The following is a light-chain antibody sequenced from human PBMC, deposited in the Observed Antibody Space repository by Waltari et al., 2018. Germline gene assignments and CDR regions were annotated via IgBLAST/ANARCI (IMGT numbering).Light chain of an antibody. Sequence: ELVLTQSPATLSFSTGERATTSCRASQSVSSYLAWYQQKPGQAPRLLIYDASNRATGIPARFSGSGSGTDFTLTISSLEPEDFAVYYCQQRSNWVFTFGPGTKVDIK. V-gene: IGKV3-11*01. J-gene: IGKJ3*01. CDR2: DAS. CDR3: QQRSNWVFT. CDR1: QSVSSY.